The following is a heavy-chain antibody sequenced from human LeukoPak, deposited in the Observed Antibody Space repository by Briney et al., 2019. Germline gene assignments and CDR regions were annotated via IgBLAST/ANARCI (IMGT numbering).Heavy chain of an antibody. D-gene: IGHD1-7*01. CDR1: GYIFSIYA. CDR2: IKPNTGNP. V-gene: IGHV7-4-1*02. J-gene: IGHJ1*01. CDR3: ARDYTVAIGTTTYFQH. Sequence: ASVKVSCKASGYIFSIYAMIWVRQASGQGLELMGWIKPNTGNPTYAQGFTGRFVFSLDTSVSTAYLQISSLKPEDTAVYYCARDYTVAIGTTTYFQHWGQGTLVTVSS.